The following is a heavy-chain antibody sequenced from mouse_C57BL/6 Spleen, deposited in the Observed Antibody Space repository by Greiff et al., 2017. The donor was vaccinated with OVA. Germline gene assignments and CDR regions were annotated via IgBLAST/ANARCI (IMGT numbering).Heavy chain of an antibody. J-gene: IGHJ3*01. CDR2: INPNNGGT. CDR3: ARHYSISRCAC. D-gene: IGHD2-5*01. CDR1: GYTFTDYY. Sequence: VQLQQSGPELVKPGASVKISCKASGYTFTDYYMNWVKQSHGKSLEWIGDINPNNGGTSYNQKFKGKATLTVDKSSSTAYMELRSLTSEDSAVYYCARHYSISRCACGGEATLVTVSA. V-gene: IGHV1-26*01.